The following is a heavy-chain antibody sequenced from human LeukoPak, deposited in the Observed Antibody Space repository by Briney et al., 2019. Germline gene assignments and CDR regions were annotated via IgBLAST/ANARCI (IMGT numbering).Heavy chain of an antibody. D-gene: IGHD3-10*01. J-gene: IGHJ6*04. Sequence: SVKDSCKASGGTFSSYAISWVRQAPGQGLEWMGGIIPIFGTANYAQKFQGRVTVTADESTSTAYMELSSLRSEDTAVYYCARDSYTMVRGVIPYYGMDVWGKGTTVTVSS. V-gene: IGHV1-69*13. CDR2: IIPIFGTA. CDR1: GGTFSSYA. CDR3: ARDSYTMVRGVIPYYGMDV.